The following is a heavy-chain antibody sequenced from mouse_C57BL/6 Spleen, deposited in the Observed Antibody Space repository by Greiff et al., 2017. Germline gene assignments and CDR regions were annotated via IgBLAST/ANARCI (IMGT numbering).Heavy chain of an antibody. Sequence: EVMLVASGGGLVKPGGSLKLSCAASGFTFSDYGMHWVRQAPEKGLEWVAYISSGSSTIYYADTVKGRFTISRDNAKNTLFLQMTSLRSEDTAMYYCARHDYAFAYWGQGTLVTVSA. V-gene: IGHV5-17*01. D-gene: IGHD2-4*01. J-gene: IGHJ3*01. CDR3: ARHDYAFAY. CDR2: ISSGSSTI. CDR1: GFTFSDYG.